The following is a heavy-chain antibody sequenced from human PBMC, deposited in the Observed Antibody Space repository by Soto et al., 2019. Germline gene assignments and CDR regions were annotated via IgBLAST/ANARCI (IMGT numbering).Heavy chain of an antibody. CDR1: GYPFTSYY. CDR2: INPSGGST. Sequence: ASLKVSCKSSGYPFTSYYIHWVRQAPGQGLEWMGIINPSGGSTSYAQKFQGRVTMTRDTSTSTVYMELSSLRSEDTAVYYCARVGQGDLNYDPWGQGTLVTVSS. J-gene: IGHJ5*02. D-gene: IGHD1-7*01. CDR3: ARVGQGDLNYDP. V-gene: IGHV1-46*01.